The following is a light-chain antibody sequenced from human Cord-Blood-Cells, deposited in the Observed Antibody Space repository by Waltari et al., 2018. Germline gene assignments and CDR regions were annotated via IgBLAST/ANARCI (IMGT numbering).Light chain of an antibody. Sequence: IVMPQSQLSLTVTPGEPASIPCRSSQSLLHSNGYNYLDWYLQKPGQSPQLLIYLGSNRASGVPDRFSGSGSGTDFTLKISRVEAEDVGVYYCMQALQTPTFGQGTKLEIK. CDR3: MQALQTPT. CDR2: LGS. CDR1: QSLLHSNGYNY. J-gene: IGKJ2*01. V-gene: IGKV2-28*01.